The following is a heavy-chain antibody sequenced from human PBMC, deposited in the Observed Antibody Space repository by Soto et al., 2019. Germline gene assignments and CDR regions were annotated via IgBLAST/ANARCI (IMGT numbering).Heavy chain of an antibody. CDR1: GGSCSRYS. D-gene: IGHD3-22*01. CDR3: ARPDEGGYSSDHHYYYALDL. CDR2: IVTIFGTT. Sequence: QVQLLQSGSEVKKPGSSVKFSCRASGGSCSRYSISWERQAPGQGLEWMGGIVTIFGTTNYAPRFQERLTITAEESTRTAFMELTTVTSDDTAIYYCARPDEGGYSSDHHYYYALDLWGQGTAITVTS. J-gene: IGHJ6*02. V-gene: IGHV1-69*01.